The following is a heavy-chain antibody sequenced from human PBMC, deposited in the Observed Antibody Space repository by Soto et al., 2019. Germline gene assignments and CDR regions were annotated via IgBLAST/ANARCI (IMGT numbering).Heavy chain of an antibody. D-gene: IGHD6-19*01. J-gene: IGHJ4*02. V-gene: IGHV1-18*01. CDR1: GYTFTSYG. Sequence: ASVKVSCKASGYTFTSYGISWVRQAPGQGLEWMGWISAYNGNTNYAQKLQGRVTMTTDTSTSTAYMELRSLRSDDTAVYYCGREGSGWDPTPYYFDYWGQGTLVTVS. CDR3: GREGSGWDPTPYYFDY. CDR2: ISAYNGNT.